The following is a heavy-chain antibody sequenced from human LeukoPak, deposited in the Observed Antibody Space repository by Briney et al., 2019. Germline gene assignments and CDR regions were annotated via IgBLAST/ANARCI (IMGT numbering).Heavy chain of an antibody. CDR1: GFTVSSHY. D-gene: IGHD2-21*02. CDR3: AKGSSVVVVTATNA. V-gene: IGHV3-53*01. Sequence: GGSLRLSCAASGFTVSSHYMSWVRQAPGKGLEWVSVIYTGGSTYYADSVKGRFTISRDNSKNTLYVQMNSLRAEDTAVYYCAKGSSVVVVTATNAWGQGILVTVSS. CDR2: IYTGGST. J-gene: IGHJ5*02.